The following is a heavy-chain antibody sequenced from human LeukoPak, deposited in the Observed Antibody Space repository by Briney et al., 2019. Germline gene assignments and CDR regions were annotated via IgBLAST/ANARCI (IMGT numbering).Heavy chain of an antibody. D-gene: IGHD3-22*01. CDR1: GFTFSSYS. Sequence: PGGSLRLSCAASGFTFSSYSMNWVRQAPGKGLEWVSSISSSSSHIYYADSVKGRFTISRDNAKNSLYLQMNSLRAEDTAVYYCATYSSLNRREFQYWGQGTLLTVSS. J-gene: IGHJ1*01. CDR3: ATYSSLNRREFQY. CDR2: ISSSSSHI. V-gene: IGHV3-21*01.